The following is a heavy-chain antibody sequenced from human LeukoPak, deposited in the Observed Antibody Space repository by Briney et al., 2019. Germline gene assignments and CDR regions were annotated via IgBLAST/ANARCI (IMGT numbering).Heavy chain of an antibody. CDR1: GFTFSIYW. CDR2: IKEDGSVI. J-gene: IGHJ4*02. D-gene: IGHD6-13*01. Sequence: GGSLRLSCVASGFTFSIYWMSWVRQAPGRGPEWLAIIKEDGSVIWDVESVRGRFTISRDNAKNSVYLEMNCLRAEDTAVYYCARGSGRQQLEQNYWGQGNLVTVSS. V-gene: IGHV3-7*01. CDR3: ARGSGRQQLEQNY.